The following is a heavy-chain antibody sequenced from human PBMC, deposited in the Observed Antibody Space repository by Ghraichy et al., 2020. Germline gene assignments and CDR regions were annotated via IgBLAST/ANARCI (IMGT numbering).Heavy chain of an antibody. V-gene: IGHV3-66*01. CDR2: IYSGGST. Sequence: GGSLRLSCAASGFTVSSNYMSWVRQAPGKGLEWVSVIYSGGSTYYADSVKGRFTISRDNSKNTLYLQMNSLRAEDTAVYYCARAWERWLQFDYWGQGTLVTVSS. CDR1: GFTVSSNY. D-gene: IGHD5-24*01. CDR3: ARAWERWLQFDY. J-gene: IGHJ4*02.